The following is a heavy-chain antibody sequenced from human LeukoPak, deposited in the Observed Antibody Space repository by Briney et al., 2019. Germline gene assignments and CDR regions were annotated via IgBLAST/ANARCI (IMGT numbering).Heavy chain of an antibody. CDR1: GFTFSSSW. Sequence: PGGSLRLSCVASGFTFSSSWMSWVRQAPGKGLEWVAVISYDGSNKYYADSVKGRFTISRDNSKNTLYLQMNSLRAEDTAVYYCARQGGGQGSFGGVLNWFDPWGQGTLVTVSS. D-gene: IGHD3-16*01. J-gene: IGHJ5*02. CDR3: ARQGGGQGSFGGVLNWFDP. CDR2: ISYDGSNK. V-gene: IGHV3-30*03.